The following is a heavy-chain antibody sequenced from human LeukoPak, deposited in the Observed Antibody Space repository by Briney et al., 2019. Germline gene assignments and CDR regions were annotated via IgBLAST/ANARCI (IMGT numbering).Heavy chain of an antibody. CDR3: ATPPIVGATNFDY. J-gene: IGHJ4*02. D-gene: IGHD1-26*01. CDR1: GYTLTELS. Sequence: ASVKVSCKVSGYTLTELSMHCVRQAPGKGLEWMGGFDPEDGETIYAQKFQGRVTMTEDTSTDTAYMELSSLRSEDTAVYYCATPPIVGATNFDYWGQGTLVTVSS. CDR2: FDPEDGET. V-gene: IGHV1-24*01.